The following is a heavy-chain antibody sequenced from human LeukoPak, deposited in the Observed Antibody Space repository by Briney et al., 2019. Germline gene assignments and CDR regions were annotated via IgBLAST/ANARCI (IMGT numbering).Heavy chain of an antibody. Sequence: SLKVSCKPSGGTFSSYTISWVRQAPGQGLEWMGGLIPLFGTANYAQKFQGRVTITAEKSTNIAYMELSSLRAEDTAIYYCTRAGGGDWDYWGQGTLVTVSS. J-gene: IGHJ4*02. CDR2: LIPLFGTA. CDR3: TRAGGGDWDY. D-gene: IGHD2-21*02. CDR1: GGTFSSYT. V-gene: IGHV1-69*06.